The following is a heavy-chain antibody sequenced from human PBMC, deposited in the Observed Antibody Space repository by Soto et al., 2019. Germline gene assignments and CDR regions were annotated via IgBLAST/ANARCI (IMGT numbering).Heavy chain of an antibody. Sequence: QVQLVESGGGVVQPGRSLRLYCAVSGFTVSSYGMHWVRQAPGKGLEWVAVISRDGRTTFYADSVKGRFTISRDNSRNTLFLEMNSLRGDDMAVYYCTGEVASGYWGQGTLVTVSS. CDR1: GFTVSSYG. V-gene: IGHV3-30*03. J-gene: IGHJ4*02. CDR3: TGEVASGY. D-gene: IGHD2-8*02. CDR2: ISRDGRTT.